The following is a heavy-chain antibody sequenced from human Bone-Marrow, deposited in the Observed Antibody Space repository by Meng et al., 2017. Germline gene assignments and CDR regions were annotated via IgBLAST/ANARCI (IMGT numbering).Heavy chain of an antibody. CDR3: ARATQRGYTLRVGFDP. V-gene: IGHV4-39*01. CDR2: IYYSGGT. J-gene: IGHJ5*02. CDR1: GGSIRRSSSY. D-gene: IGHD5-18*01. Sequence: QLQLQESGPGLVTPSETMSLTCTVSGGSIRRSSSYWGGIRQPPGKGLEWIGSIYYSGGTYYNPSLKSRVTISVDTSKNQFSLKLSSVTAADTAVYYCARATQRGYTLRVGFDPWGQGTLVTVSS.